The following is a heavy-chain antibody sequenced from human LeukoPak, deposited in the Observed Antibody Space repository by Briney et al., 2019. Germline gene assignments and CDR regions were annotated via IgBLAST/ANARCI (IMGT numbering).Heavy chain of an antibody. D-gene: IGHD6-13*01. CDR1: GGSISSGDYY. CDR2: IYYSGST. CDR3: ARDLLSSSWVYFQH. V-gene: IGHV4-61*08. J-gene: IGHJ1*01. Sequence: SETLSLTCTVSGGSISSGDYYWSWIRQHPGKGLEWIGYIYYSGSTNYNPSLKSRVTISVDTSKNQFSLKLSSVTAADTAVYYCARDLLSSSWVYFQHWGQGTLVTVSS.